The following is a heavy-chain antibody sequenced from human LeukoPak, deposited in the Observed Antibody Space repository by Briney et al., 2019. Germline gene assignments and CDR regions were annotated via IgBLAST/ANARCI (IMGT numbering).Heavy chain of an antibody. J-gene: IGHJ1*01. Sequence: SETLSLTCAVSGASVSGNYWSWIRQSPERGLEWIGHLLDDGVTDYNPSLKSQVTILSDTSKNQFSLRLTSVTAADTAIYYCAKFSRWIPFKFWGQGTLVTVSS. CDR2: LLDDGVT. V-gene: IGHV4-59*02. D-gene: IGHD5-18*01. CDR3: AKFSRWIPFKF. CDR1: GASVSGNY.